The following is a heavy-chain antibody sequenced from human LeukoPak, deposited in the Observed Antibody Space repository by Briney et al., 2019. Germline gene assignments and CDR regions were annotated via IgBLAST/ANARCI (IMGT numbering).Heavy chain of an antibody. V-gene: IGHV1-2*02. CDR1: GYDFTGFY. J-gene: IGHJ4*02. CDR3: ARDGQSNWY. Sequence: GASVKVSCETSGYDFTGFYMHWVRQAPGQGLEWMGYVNPRSGDTNYAQKFQGRVRMTTDTSIGTASMELSWLRSDDTAVYYCARDGQSNWYWGQGTLVTVSS. D-gene: IGHD1-1*01. CDR2: VNPRSGDT.